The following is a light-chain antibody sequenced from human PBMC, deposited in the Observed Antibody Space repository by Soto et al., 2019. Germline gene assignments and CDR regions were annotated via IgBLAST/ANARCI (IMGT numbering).Light chain of an antibody. CDR1: QTIYSN. V-gene: IGKV3-15*01. CDR2: RAS. J-gene: IGKJ2*02. Sequence: IMMTQCPATLSVSLGERATLSCRAGQTIYSNVAWYQQRPGQAPRLLIYRASTRATGVPARFSGSGSGTEFILTISSLQSEVFALYYCQYYQNCCTLGQGTKVDIX. CDR3: QYYQNCCT.